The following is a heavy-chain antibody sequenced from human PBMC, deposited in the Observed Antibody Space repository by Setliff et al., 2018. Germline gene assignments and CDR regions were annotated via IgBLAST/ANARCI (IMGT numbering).Heavy chain of an antibody. V-gene: IGHV1-2*02. CDR3: ARGEHIVSGDFYHYIDV. D-gene: IGHD2-15*01. J-gene: IGHJ6*03. CDR2: INPSGGLT. Sequence: ASVKVSCKASRYTFSGYYMHWVRQAPGQGLEWMGIINPSGGLTRYAQKFQGRVTMTRDTSISTAYMELRRLKSDDTAVYYCARGEHIVSGDFYHYIDVWGKGTTVTVSS. CDR1: RYTFSGYY.